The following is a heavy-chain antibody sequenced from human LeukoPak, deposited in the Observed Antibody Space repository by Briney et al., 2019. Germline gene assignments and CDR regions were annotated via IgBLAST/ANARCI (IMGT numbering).Heavy chain of an antibody. CDR1: GGSVSSGSYY. V-gene: IGHV4-61*01. J-gene: IGHJ1*01. CDR3: ARGFYIAVTGPLDH. Sequence: PSETLSLTCTVSGGSVSSGSYYWRWLRQPPGTGLEWLGYIYYSGSTNYNPSLKSRVTISVDTSKNQFSLKLSSVTAADTAVYYCARGFYIAVTGPLDHWGQGTLVTVSS. D-gene: IGHD6-19*01. CDR2: IYYSGST.